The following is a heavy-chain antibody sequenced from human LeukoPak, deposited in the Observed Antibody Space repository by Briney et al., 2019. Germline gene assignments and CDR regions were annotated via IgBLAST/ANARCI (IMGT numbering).Heavy chain of an antibody. J-gene: IGHJ4*02. D-gene: IGHD4-17*01. V-gene: IGHV3-30*18. CDR1: GFTFSSYG. Sequence: GRSLRLSCAASGFTFSSYGMHWVRQAPGKGPEWVAVISYDGSNKYYADSVKGRFTISRDNSKNTLYLQMNSLRAEDTAVYYCAKDYGDYRFNFDYWGQGTLVTVSS. CDR2: ISYDGSNK. CDR3: AKDYGDYRFNFDY.